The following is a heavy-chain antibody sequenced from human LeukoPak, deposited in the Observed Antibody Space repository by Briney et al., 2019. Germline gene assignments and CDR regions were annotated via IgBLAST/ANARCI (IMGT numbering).Heavy chain of an antibody. CDR3: ARQNRKDYYDSSGYYQDNWFDP. Sequence: GGSLRLSCAASGFTFSSYSMNWVRQAPGKGLEWVSSISSSSSYIYYADSVKGRFTISRDNAKNSLYLQMNSLRAEDTAVYYCARQNRKDYYDSSGYYQDNWFDPWGQGTLVTVSS. J-gene: IGHJ5*02. CDR1: GFTFSSYS. D-gene: IGHD3-22*01. CDR2: ISSSSSYI. V-gene: IGHV3-21*01.